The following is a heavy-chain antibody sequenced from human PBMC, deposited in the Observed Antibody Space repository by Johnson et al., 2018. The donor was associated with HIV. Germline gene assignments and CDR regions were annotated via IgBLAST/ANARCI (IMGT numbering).Heavy chain of an antibody. CDR3: ARATGIAVAGGSFDV. J-gene: IGHJ3*01. CDR2: INSDGSST. CDR1: GFTFSSYW. Sequence: VQLVESGGGLVQTGGSLRLSCAASGFTFSSYWMYWVHQAPGKGLVWVSRINSDGSSTSYADSVKGRFTTSRDNAKNFLYLQMNSLRVEDTALYYCARATGIAVAGGSFDVWGRGTMVTVSS. D-gene: IGHD6-19*01. V-gene: IGHV3-74*01.